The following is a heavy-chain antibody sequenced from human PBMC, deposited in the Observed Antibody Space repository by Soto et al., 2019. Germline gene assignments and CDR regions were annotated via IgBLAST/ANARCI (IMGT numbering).Heavy chain of an antibody. CDR2: INVYNGNT. V-gene: IGHV1-18*01. CDR3: ARGVGSGSYYNQYNWFDP. J-gene: IGHJ5*02. Sequence: QVQLVQSGGEVKKPGASVKVSCKASGYTFTNYGISWVRQAPGQGLEWMGWINVYNGNTKYAQKVQGRVTMTTDTXTXTXDMELRSRRSDDTAVYYCARGVGSGSYYNQYNWFDPWGQGTLVTVSS. CDR1: GYTFTNYG. D-gene: IGHD3-10*01.